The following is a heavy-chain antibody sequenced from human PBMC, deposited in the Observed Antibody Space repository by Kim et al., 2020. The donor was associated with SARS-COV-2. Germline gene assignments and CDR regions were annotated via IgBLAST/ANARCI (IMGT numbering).Heavy chain of an antibody. CDR3: ASWDILTGYLGVDYYYGMDV. CDR2: INSDGSST. Sequence: FTVSSYWMHWVRQAPGKGLVWVSRINSDGSSTSYADSVKGRFTISRDNAKNTLYLQMNSLRAEDTAVYYCASWDILTGYLGVDYYYGMDV. V-gene: IGHV3-74*01. J-gene: IGHJ6*01. CDR1: FTVSSYW. D-gene: IGHD3-9*01.